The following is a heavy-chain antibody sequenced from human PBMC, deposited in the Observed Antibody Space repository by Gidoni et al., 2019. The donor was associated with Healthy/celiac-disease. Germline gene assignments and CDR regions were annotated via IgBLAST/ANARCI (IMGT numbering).Heavy chain of an antibody. Sequence: EVQLVESGGGLVHPGRSLSPSFSASGFPFGDYAMNWVRQGPGKGLEWVSGISWNSGSIGYADSVKGRFTISRDNAKNSLYLQMNSLRAEDTALYYCAKDMGATVSYYFDYWGQGTLVTVSS. CDR1: GFPFGDYA. V-gene: IGHV3-9*01. CDR2: ISWNSGSI. D-gene: IGHD4-17*01. CDR3: AKDMGATVSYYFDY. J-gene: IGHJ4*02.